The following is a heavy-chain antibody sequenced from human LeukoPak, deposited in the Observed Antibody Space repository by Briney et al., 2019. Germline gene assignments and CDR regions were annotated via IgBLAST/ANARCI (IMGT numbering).Heavy chain of an antibody. CDR1: GDSVSSNTVT. D-gene: IGHD5-24*01. J-gene: IGHJ4*02. CDR2: TYYRSKWYH. V-gene: IGHV6-1*01. CDR3: ARARSVEKIYHFDY. Sequence: SQTLSLTCAISGDSVSSNTVTWSWIRQSPSRGLECLGRTYYRSKWYHDYALSVKSRISINPDTSKNHFPLQLDSVTDEDTAVYYCARARSVEKIYHFDYWGQGILVIVSS.